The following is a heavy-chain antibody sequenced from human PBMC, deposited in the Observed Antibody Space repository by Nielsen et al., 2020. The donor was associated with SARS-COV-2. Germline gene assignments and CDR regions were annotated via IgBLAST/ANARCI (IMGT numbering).Heavy chain of an antibody. V-gene: IGHV3-15*01. J-gene: IGHJ4*02. CDR2: IKRYSDGGAA. D-gene: IGHD6-6*01. CDR3: TSQQPVWGY. Sequence: GESLKISCAASGFTFSNTWMNWVRQPPGKGLEWVARIKRYSDGGAADYAAPVKGRFTISRDDSHSTLYLQMDNLKAEDTAVYYCTSQQPVWGYWGQGTLVTVSS. CDR1: GFTFSNTW.